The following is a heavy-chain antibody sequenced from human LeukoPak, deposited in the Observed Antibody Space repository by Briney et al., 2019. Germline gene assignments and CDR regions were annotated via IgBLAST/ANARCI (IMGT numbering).Heavy chain of an antibody. CDR2: ISGDETTT. CDR1: GFTFSSYT. V-gene: IGHV3-74*01. Sequence: PGGSLRLSCAASGFTFSSYTMYWVRQAPGKGLVWVSRISGDETTTTYADSVMGRFTISRDNAKNTLYLQMDSLRAEDTAVYYCARAQVGSPTDYWGQGTLVNVSS. D-gene: IGHD1-26*01. J-gene: IGHJ4*02. CDR3: ARAQVGSPTDY.